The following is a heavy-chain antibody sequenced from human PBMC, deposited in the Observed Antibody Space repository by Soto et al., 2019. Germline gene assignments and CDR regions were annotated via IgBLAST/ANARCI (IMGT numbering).Heavy chain of an antibody. V-gene: IGHV4-59*01. CDR3: ARCPIDHNWFDP. J-gene: IGHJ5*02. CDR2: IYDTGST. CDR1: GSAITTYY. Sequence: PSETLSLTCSVSGSAITTYYWSWLRQSPGKGLEWIGHIYDTGSTTYNPSLKSRVTISVDTSNKQFSLRLSAVTAADTAVYYCARCPIDHNWFDPWGPGTLVTVSS. D-gene: IGHD3-9*01.